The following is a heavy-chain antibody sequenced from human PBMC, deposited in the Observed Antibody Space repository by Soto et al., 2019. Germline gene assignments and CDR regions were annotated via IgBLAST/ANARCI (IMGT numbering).Heavy chain of an antibody. V-gene: IGHV1-69*06. D-gene: IGHD6-6*01. Sequence: SSVKVSCKASGGTFISYAISWVRQAPGQGLEWMGGVIPIFGTANYAQKFQGRVTITADKSTSTAYMELSSLRSEDTAVYYCARSGQLGLYYFDYWGQGTLVTVS. J-gene: IGHJ4*02. CDR3: ARSGQLGLYYFDY. CDR1: GGTFISYA. CDR2: VIPIFGTA.